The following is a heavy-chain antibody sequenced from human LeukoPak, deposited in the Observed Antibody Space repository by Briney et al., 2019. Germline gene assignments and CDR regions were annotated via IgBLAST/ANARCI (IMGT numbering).Heavy chain of an antibody. D-gene: IGHD6-13*01. CDR2: IYYSGST. CDR3: AREGIAAAGTIDY. CDR1: GGSISSGGYY. J-gene: IGHJ4*02. Sequence: SETLSLTCTVSGGSISSGGYYWSWIRQHPGKGLEWIGYIYYSGSTYYNPSLKSRVTISVDTSKNQFSPKLSSVTAADTAVYYCAREGIAAAGTIDYWGQGTLVTVSS. V-gene: IGHV4-31*03.